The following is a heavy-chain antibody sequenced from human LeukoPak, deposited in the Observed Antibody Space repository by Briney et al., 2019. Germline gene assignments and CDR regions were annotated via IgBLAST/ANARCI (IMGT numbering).Heavy chain of an antibody. V-gene: IGHV3-7*01. Sequence: GGSLRLSCTASGFTFSGYWMTWVRQAPGKGLEWVANIKQDGSEKHYVDSVRGRFPIYRENAKNSLYLQMNSLRAEDTAVYYCARDFYYYIDVWGKGTTVTVSS. CDR1: GFTFSGYW. J-gene: IGHJ6*03. CDR2: IKQDGSEK. CDR3: ARDFYYYIDV.